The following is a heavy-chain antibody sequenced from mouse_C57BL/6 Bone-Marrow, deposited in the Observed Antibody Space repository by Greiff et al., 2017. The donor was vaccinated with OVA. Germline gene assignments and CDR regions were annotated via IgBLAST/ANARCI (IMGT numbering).Heavy chain of an antibody. CDR2: IDPENGDT. J-gene: IGHJ3*01. D-gene: IGHD2-3*01. CDR3: TTDDGLAWFAY. CDR1: GFNIKDDY. V-gene: IGHV14-4*01. Sequence: EVQGVESGAELVRPGASVKLSCTASGFNIKDDYMHWVKQRPEQGLEWIGWIDPENGDTEYASKFQGKATITADTSSNTAYLQLSSLTSEDTAVYYCTTDDGLAWFAYWGQGTLVTVSA.